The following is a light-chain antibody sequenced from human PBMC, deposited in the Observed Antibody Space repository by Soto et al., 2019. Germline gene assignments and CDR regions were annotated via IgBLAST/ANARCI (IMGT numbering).Light chain of an antibody. J-gene: IGLJ2*01. CDR2: KDS. Sequence: SYELTQPPSVSASPGQTARITCSGDALPKQYVYWYQQKPGQAPVLVMYKDSERPSGIPERFSGSSSGTTVTLTISGVQAEDEADYYCQSADSSGTSFGGGTKLTVL. CDR3: QSADSSGTS. CDR1: ALPKQY. V-gene: IGLV3-25*02.